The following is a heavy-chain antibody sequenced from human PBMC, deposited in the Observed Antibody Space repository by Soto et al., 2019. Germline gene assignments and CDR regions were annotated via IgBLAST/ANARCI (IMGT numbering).Heavy chain of an antibody. Sequence: QITLKESGPTLVKPTQTLTLTCTFSGFSLTTTGVGVGWIRQPPGKALEWLALIYWNDDKRYIPSLKSRVTIAKDPSKNQVVLTMTNMDPADTATYFFARSIFDIPGFDPWGQGTLVIVSS. CDR1: GFSLTTTGVG. CDR2: IYWNDDK. J-gene: IGHJ5*02. D-gene: IGHD3-9*01. V-gene: IGHV2-5*01. CDR3: ARSIFDIPGFDP.